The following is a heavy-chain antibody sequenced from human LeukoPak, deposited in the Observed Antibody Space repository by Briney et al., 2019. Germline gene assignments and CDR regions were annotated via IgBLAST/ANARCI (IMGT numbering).Heavy chain of an antibody. J-gene: IGHJ6*02. D-gene: IGHD2-2*01. CDR3: ARDGDCSSTSCYAGYYYYGMDV. Sequence: GGSLRLSCAASGFTFSSYWMSWVRQAQGKGLEWVANIKQDGSEKYYVDSVKGRFTISRDNAKNSLYLQMNSLRAEDTAVYYCARDGDCSSTSCYAGYYYYGMDVWGQGTTVTVSS. V-gene: IGHV3-7*01. CDR1: GFTFSSYW. CDR2: IKQDGSEK.